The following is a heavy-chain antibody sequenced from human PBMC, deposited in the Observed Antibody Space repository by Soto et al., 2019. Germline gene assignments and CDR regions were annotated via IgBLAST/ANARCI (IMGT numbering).Heavy chain of an antibody. D-gene: IGHD3-16*01. CDR3: ARPSLITPEYYYGMDV. J-gene: IGHJ6*02. CDR1: GYSFTSYW. V-gene: IGHV5-51*01. Sequence: PGESLKISCKGSGYSFTSYWIGWVRQMPGKGLEWMGIIYPGDSDTRYSPSFQGQVTISADKSISTAYLQWSSLKASDTAMYYCARPSLITPEYYYGMDVWGQGTTGTVSS. CDR2: IYPGDSDT.